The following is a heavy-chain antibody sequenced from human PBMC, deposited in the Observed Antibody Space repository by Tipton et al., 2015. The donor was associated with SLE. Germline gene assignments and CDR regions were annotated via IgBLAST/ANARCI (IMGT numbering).Heavy chain of an antibody. CDR2: MHYSGST. CDR3: ARDGYSYPFDY. CDR1: GGSVNSYY. D-gene: IGHD5-18*01. V-gene: IGHV4-59*02. J-gene: IGHJ4*02. Sequence: TLSLTCTVSGGSVNSYYWSWIRQLPGKGLEWIGYMHYSGSTNYNPSLKSRVTISVDTSKNQFSLKLSSVTAADTAVYYCARDGYSYPFDYWGQGTLVTVSS.